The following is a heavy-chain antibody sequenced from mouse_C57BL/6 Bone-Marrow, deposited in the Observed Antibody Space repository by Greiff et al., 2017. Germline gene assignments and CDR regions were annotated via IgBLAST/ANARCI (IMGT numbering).Heavy chain of an antibody. CDR3: TTHYDYLWFAY. CDR1: GFNIKDDY. V-gene: IGHV14-4*01. J-gene: IGHJ3*01. D-gene: IGHD2-4*01. CDR2: IDPENGDT. Sequence: VQLQQSGAELVRPGASVTLSCTASGFNIKDDYMHWVKQRPEQGLEWIGWIDPENGDTEYASKFQGKATITADTSSNTAYLQLISLTSEDTADYYCTTHYDYLWFAYWGQGTLVTVSA.